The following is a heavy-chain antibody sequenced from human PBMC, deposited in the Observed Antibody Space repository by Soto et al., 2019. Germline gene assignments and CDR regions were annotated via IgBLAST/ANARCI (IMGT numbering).Heavy chain of an antibody. J-gene: IGHJ3*02. Sequence: QVQLQQWGAGLLRPSETLSLTCAVYDGSFSGYYWSWIRQSPGTGLEWIGEINHSGSTNYNPSLKSRDTMSVDPSKTPFALKLSSVTAADTAVYYCASPPSRGYQLQKAFDIWGQGTMVTVSS. D-gene: IGHD2-2*01. CDR3: ASPPSRGYQLQKAFDI. CDR1: DGSFSGYY. V-gene: IGHV4-34*01. CDR2: INHSGST.